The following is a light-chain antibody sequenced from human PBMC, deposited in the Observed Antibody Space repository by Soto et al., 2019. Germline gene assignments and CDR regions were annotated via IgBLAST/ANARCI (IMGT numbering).Light chain of an antibody. V-gene: IGKV1-5*03. CDR2: KAS. J-gene: IGKJ1*01. CDR3: QQYNSYSWT. CDR1: QSISSW. Sequence: DIQMTQSPSTLSASVGDRVTITCRASQSISSWLAWYQQKPGKAPKLLIYKASSLESGVPPRFSGSGTGTESTLTISSLQPDDFASYYCQQYNSYSWTFGQGTKVEIK.